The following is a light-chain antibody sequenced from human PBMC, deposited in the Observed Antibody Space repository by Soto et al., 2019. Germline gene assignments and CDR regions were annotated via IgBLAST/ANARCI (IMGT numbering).Light chain of an antibody. CDR2: TAS. V-gene: IGKV1D-12*01. CDR1: QGINRW. J-gene: IGKJ4*01. Sequence: DLQMTQSPSSVSASVGDRVTITCRASQGINRWLAWYQQKPGKAPKLLIYTASRLQSGVPSRFSGSGYGTDFTLTISSLQPEDFATYFCLQASGFPLTFGGGNKVDIK. CDR3: LQASGFPLT.